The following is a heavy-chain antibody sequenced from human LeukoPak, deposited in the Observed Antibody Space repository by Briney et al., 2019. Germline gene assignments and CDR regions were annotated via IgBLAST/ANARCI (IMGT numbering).Heavy chain of an antibody. CDR2: IYYTGST. J-gene: IGHJ3*02. V-gene: IGHV4-61*01. CDR3: ARKYYYDSERGAFDM. CDR1: GVSLSTSRYY. Sequence: PSETLSLTCTVSGVSLSTSRYYWGWIRQPPGKGLEWIGQIYYTGSTNYNPSLKSRLTMSVDTSKNQFSLRLSSVTPADTAVYYCARKYYYDSERGAFDMWGQGTVVSVTS. D-gene: IGHD3-22*01.